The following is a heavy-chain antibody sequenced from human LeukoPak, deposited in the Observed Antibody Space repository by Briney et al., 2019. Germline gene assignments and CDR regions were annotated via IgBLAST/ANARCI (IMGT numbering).Heavy chain of an antibody. Sequence: GESLKISCKGSGYSFTSYWIGWVRQMPGKGLEWMGIIYPDDSDTRYSPSFQGQVTISADKSISTAYLQWSSLKASDTAMYYCARTYCSSTSCYIGNWFNPWGQGTLVTVSS. CDR2: IYPDDSDT. V-gene: IGHV5-51*01. CDR3: ARTYCSSTSCYIGNWFNP. J-gene: IGHJ5*02. CDR1: GYSFTSYW. D-gene: IGHD2-2*02.